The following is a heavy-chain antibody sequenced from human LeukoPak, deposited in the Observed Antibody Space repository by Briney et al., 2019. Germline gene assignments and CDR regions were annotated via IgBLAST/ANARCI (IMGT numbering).Heavy chain of an antibody. D-gene: IGHD3-10*01. CDR1: GYTLSELS. Sequence: GASVKVSCKVSGYTLSELSMHWVRQAPGKGLEWMGGFDPEDGETIYAQKFQGRVTMTEDTSTDTAYMELSNLRSEDTAVYYCATATYYYGSGPSWGQGTLVTVSS. CDR2: FDPEDGET. V-gene: IGHV1-24*01. CDR3: ATATYYYGSGPS. J-gene: IGHJ4*02.